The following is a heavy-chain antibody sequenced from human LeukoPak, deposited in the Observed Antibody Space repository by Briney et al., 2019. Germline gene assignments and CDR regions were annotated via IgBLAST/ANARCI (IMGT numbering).Heavy chain of an antibody. V-gene: IGHV3-48*01. J-gene: IGHJ5*02. Sequence: GGSLRLSCAASGFTFSSYSMNWVRQAPGRVLEWVSYISSSSSTIYYSDSVKGRFTISRDNAKNSLYLQMNSLRAEDTAVYFCSRNPTAYNWFDPWGQGTLVTVSS. CDR3: SRNPTAYNWFDP. D-gene: IGHD1-14*01. CDR2: ISSSSSTI. CDR1: GFTFSSYS.